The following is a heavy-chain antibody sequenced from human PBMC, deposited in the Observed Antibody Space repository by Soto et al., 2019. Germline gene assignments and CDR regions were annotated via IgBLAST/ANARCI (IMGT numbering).Heavy chain of an antibody. CDR2: INPSGGST. D-gene: IGHD3-10*01. CDR3: ARDLLTMVRGVISLRDYYYYYYMEV. J-gene: IGHJ6*03. V-gene: IGHV1-46*03. CDR1: GYTFTSYY. Sequence: QVQLVQSGAEVKKPGASVKVSCKASGYTFTSYYMHWVRQAPGQGLEWMGIINPSGGSTSYAQKFQGRVTMTRDTSTSTVYMELSSLRSEDTAVYYCARDLLTMVRGVISLRDYYYYYYMEVWGKGTTVTVSS.